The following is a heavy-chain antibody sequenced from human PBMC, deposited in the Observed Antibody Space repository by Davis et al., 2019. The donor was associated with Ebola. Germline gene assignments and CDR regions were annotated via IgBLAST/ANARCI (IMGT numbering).Heavy chain of an antibody. V-gene: IGHV1-18*01. CDR1: GYTFTSYG. CDR3: ARDDPYDYIWGSYAGPGMDV. J-gene: IGHJ6*02. CDR2: ISAYNGNT. D-gene: IGHD3-16*01. Sequence: AASVKVSCKASGYTFTSYGISWVRQAPGQGLEWMGWISAYNGNTNYAQKLQGRVTMTTDTSTSTVYMELSSLRSEDTAVYYCARDDPYDYIWGSYAGPGMDVWGQGTTVTVSS.